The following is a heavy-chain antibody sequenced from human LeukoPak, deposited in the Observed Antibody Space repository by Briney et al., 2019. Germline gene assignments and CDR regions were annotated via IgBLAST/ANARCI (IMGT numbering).Heavy chain of an antibody. J-gene: IGHJ4*02. D-gene: IGHD6-13*01. CDR2: IRSDGSSA. CDR3: AKEVIAAGGNFEY. V-gene: IGHV3-74*01. CDR1: GITFTGNW. Sequence: GGSLRLSCAASGITFTGNWHWVRQAPGKGLVWVSVIRSDGSSATYADSVKGRFTISRDSAKNTLYLQMNSLRAEDTAVYYCAKEVIAAGGNFEYWGQGTLVTVSS.